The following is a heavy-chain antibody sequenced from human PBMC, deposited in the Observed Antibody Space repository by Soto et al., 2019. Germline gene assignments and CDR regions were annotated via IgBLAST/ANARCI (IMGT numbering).Heavy chain of an antibody. V-gene: IGHV1-58*02. D-gene: IGHD1-1*01. J-gene: IGHJ4*02. CDR1: GFTFTSSA. CDR2: IVVGSGNT. CDR3: ARGRFWNDASFDY. Sequence: SVKVSCKASGFTFTSSAMQWVRQARGQRLEWIGWIVVGSGNTNYAQKFQERVTMTRDMPTSTAYMELSRLRSDDTAVYYCARGRFWNDASFDYWGQGTLVTVSS.